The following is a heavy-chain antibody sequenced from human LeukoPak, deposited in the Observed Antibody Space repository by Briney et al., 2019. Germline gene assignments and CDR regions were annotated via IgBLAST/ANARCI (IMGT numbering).Heavy chain of an antibody. V-gene: IGHV4-34*01. CDR2: INHSGST. CDR1: GGSFSGYY. D-gene: IGHD6-19*01. Sequence: SETLSLTCAVYGGSFSGYYWSWIRQPPGKGLEWIGEINHSGSTNYNPSLKSRVTISVDTSKNQFSLKLSSVTAADTAVYYCARGRSSGWYDYWGQGTLVTVSS. CDR3: ARGRSSGWYDY. J-gene: IGHJ4*02.